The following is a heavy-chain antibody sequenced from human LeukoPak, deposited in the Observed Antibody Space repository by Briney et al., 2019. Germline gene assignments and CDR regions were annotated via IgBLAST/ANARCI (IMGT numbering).Heavy chain of an antibody. Sequence: GGSLRLSCAASGFTFSSYDMSWVRQAPGKGLEWVAAISGSGGSTYYADSVKGRFTISRDNSKNTLYLRMNSLRAEDTAVYYCAKAPPTVTTPRLKTHYFDYWGQGTLVTVSS. D-gene: IGHD4-17*01. CDR3: AKAPPTVTTPRLKTHYFDY. V-gene: IGHV3-23*01. CDR2: ISGSGGST. J-gene: IGHJ4*02. CDR1: GFTFSSYD.